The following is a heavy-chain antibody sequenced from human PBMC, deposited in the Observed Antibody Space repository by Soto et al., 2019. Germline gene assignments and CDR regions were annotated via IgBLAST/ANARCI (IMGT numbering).Heavy chain of an antibody. CDR3: ARIGPDTAMVRVDY. V-gene: IGHV4-59*12. Sequence: PSETLSLTCTVSGGSISSYYWSWIRQPPGKGLEWIGEIYHSGSTNYNPSLKSRVTISVDTSKNQFSLKLSSVTAADTAVYYCARIGPDTAMVRVDYWGQGTLVTVSS. D-gene: IGHD5-18*01. J-gene: IGHJ4*02. CDR2: IYHSGST. CDR1: GGSISSYY.